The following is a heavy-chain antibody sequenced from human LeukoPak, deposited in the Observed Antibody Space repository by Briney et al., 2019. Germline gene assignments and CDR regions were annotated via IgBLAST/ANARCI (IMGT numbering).Heavy chain of an antibody. CDR1: GFTLSSRG. J-gene: IGHJ4*02. CDR2: ISYDGSNK. Sequence: PGGSLRLSCAASGFTLSSRGMHWVRQAPGKGLEWVAVISYDGSNKYYADSVKGRFTISRDNSKNTLYLQMNSLRAEDTAVYYCAKDSVGSSCPGYWGQGTLVTVSS. CDR3: AKDSVGSSCPGY. D-gene: IGHD6-13*01. V-gene: IGHV3-30*18.